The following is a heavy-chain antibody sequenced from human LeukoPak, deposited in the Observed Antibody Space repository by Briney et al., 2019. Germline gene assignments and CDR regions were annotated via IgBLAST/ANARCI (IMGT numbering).Heavy chain of an antibody. D-gene: IGHD1-26*01. J-gene: IGHJ4*02. CDR2: INPNTGGT. CDR3: ARVKAWELSFDY. V-gene: IGHV1-2*02. Sequence: ASVKVSCKASGYTFTDYYMHWVRQAPGQGLEWMGWINPNTGGTHYGQKIQDRVSMTRDTSITTVYMELSSLRSDDTAVYYCARVKAWELSFDYWGQGTLVTVSS. CDR1: GYTFTDYY.